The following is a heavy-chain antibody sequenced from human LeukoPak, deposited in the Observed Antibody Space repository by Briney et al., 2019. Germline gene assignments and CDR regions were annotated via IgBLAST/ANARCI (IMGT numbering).Heavy chain of an antibody. V-gene: IGHV4-59*08. Sequence: SETLSLTCTVSGGSISSYYWSWIRQPPGKGLEWIGYIYYSGSTNYYPSLKSRVTISVDTSKNQFSLKLSSVTAADTAVYYCARHYTYYDSSGYYRYPDAFDIWGQGTMVTVSS. D-gene: IGHD3-22*01. CDR2: IYYSGST. CDR1: GGSISSYY. CDR3: ARHYTYYDSSGYYRYPDAFDI. J-gene: IGHJ3*02.